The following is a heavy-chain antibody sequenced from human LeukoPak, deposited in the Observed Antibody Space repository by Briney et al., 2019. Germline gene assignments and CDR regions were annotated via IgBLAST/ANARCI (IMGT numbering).Heavy chain of an antibody. D-gene: IGHD5-18*01. J-gene: IGHJ4*02. Sequence: SETLSLTCAVYGGSFSGYYWSWIRQPPGKGLEWIGEINHSGSTNYNPSLKSRVTISVDTSKNQFSLKLSSVTAADTAVYYCARGYSYGSSEAGYWGQGTLVTVSS. CDR3: ARGYSYGSSEAGY. V-gene: IGHV4-34*01. CDR1: GGSFSGYY. CDR2: INHSGST.